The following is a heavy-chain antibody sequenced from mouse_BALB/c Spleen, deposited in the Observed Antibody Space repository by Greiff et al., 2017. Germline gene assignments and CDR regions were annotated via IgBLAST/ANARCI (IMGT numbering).Heavy chain of an antibody. CDR2: IPYNGST. Sequence: EVQGVESGPDLVKPSQSLSLSCTVTGYSITSGYSWYWIRQFPGNKLEWMGYIPYNGSTNSNPSLKSRITFTRDTSKNQFFLQLNTVTTEDTATYYGASDSYYGSSYGDAMDDWGQGTSVTVSS. V-gene: IGHV3-1*02. D-gene: IGHD1-1*01. CDR1: GYSITSGYS. CDR3: ASDSYYGSSYGDAMDD. J-gene: IGHJ4*01.